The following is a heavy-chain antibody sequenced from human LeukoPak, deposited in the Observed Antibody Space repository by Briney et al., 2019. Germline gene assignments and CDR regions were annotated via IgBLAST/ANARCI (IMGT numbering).Heavy chain of an antibody. Sequence: PGGSLRLSCAGSGFTFSSYAMSWVRQAPGKGLEWVSSISTSSSYIYYADSVKGRFTISRDNAENSLYLQMHSLRVEDTALYYCARDDNWNDKPFDFWGQGTLVTVSS. CDR3: ARDDNWNDKPFDF. J-gene: IGHJ4*02. D-gene: IGHD1-20*01. CDR2: ISTSSSYI. CDR1: GFTFSSYA. V-gene: IGHV3-21*01.